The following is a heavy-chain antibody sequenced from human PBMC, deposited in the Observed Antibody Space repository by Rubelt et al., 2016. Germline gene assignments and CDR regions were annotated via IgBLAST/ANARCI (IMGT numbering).Heavy chain of an antibody. Sequence: QVQLQQWGAGLLKPSETLSLTCAVYGGSFSGYYWSWIRQPPGKGLEWIGEINHSGSTNYNPSLTSRVTISGGTSKSQCYLKVSSVNDADTAVYYWARNWGLDYWGQGNLGTVSS. J-gene: IGHJ4*02. CDR1: GGSFSGYY. CDR2: INHSGST. CDR3: ARNWGLDY. D-gene: IGHD7-27*01. V-gene: IGHV4-34*01.